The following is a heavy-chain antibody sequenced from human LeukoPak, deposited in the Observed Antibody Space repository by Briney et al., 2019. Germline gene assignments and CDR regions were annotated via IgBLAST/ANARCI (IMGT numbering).Heavy chain of an antibody. V-gene: IGHV1-46*01. CDR3: ARDNSVGDNAWWFDP. CDR1: GYTFTSYY. CDR2: INPTGGST. Sequence: ASVKVSCKASGYTFTSYYMHWVRQAPGQGLEWMGLINPTGGSTGYAQKFQGRVTMTRDMSTSTDYMELSSLRSEDTAIYYCARDNSVGDNAWWFDPWGQGTLVTVST. J-gene: IGHJ5*02. D-gene: IGHD1-26*01.